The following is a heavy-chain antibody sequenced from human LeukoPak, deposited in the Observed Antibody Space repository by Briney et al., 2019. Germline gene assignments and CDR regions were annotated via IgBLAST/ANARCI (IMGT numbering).Heavy chain of an antibody. CDR3: ARDGPRIAALGEDFDY. CDR2: INPSGGST. CDR1: GYTFTSYY. Sequence: ASVKVSCKESGYTFTSYYMHWVRQAPGQGLEWMGIINPSGGSTSYAQKFQGRVTMTRDTSTSTVYMELSSLRSEDTAVYYCARDGPRIAALGEDFDYWGQGTLATVSS. D-gene: IGHD6-6*01. V-gene: IGHV1-46*01. J-gene: IGHJ4*02.